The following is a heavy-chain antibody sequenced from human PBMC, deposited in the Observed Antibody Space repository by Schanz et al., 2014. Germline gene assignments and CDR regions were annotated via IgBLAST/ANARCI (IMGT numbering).Heavy chain of an antibody. V-gene: IGHV3-7*01. J-gene: IGHJ3*01. Sequence: EVQLVESGGGLVQPGGSLRLSCAASEFTFNTYCMSWVRQAPGKGLEWVASINQDGYDKHYVDSVEGRFTISRDNAKKSLYLQMNTLRAEDPAIYYRARVEGSSGSASSYRALNVWGQGTTVTVSS. CDR1: EFTFNTYC. D-gene: IGHD3-10*01. CDR2: INQDGYDK. CDR3: ARVEGSSGSASSYRALNV.